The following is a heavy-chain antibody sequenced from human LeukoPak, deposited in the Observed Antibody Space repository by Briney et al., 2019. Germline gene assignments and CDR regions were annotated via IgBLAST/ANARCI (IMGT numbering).Heavy chain of an antibody. CDR2: INPNSGGT. CDR1: GYTFTGYY. D-gene: IGHD2-15*01. Sequence: ASVKLSCKASGYTFTGYYMHWVRQGPGQGLEWMGSINPNSGGTNYAQKFKGRFTITRDTSNSTAYMEMSRLRSDDTAVYYCANYCRGGSCYAGNAFDIWGQGTMVTVSS. CDR3: ANYCRGGSCYAGNAFDI. V-gene: IGHV1-2*02. J-gene: IGHJ3*02.